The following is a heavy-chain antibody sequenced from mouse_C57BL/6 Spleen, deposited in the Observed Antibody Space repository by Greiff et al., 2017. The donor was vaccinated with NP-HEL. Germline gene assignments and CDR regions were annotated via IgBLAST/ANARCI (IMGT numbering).Heavy chain of an antibody. Sequence: EVKLMESGGGLVQPGGSLSLSCAASGFTFTDYYMSWVRQPPGKALEWLGFIRNKANGYTTEYSASVKGRFTISRDNSQSILYLQMNALRAEDSATYYCARYYPFYDGYYGRDAMDYWGQGTSVTVSS. J-gene: IGHJ4*01. CDR2: IRNKANGYTT. D-gene: IGHD2-3*01. CDR3: ARYYPFYDGYYGRDAMDY. CDR1: GFTFTDYY. V-gene: IGHV7-3*01.